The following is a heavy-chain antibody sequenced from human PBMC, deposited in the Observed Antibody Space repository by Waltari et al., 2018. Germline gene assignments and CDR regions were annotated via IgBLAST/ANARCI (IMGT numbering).Heavy chain of an antibody. CDR1: GYTFTDYY. J-gene: IGHJ4*02. V-gene: IGHV7-4-1*02. D-gene: IGHD1-26*01. CDR2: INTNTGNP. CDR3: ARDEGRLVGATTGSFDY. Sequence: VQLVQSGAEVKKPGATVKISCKVSGYTFTDYYMHWVRQAPGQGLEWMGWINTNTGNPTYAQGFTGRFVFSLDTSVSTAYLQISSLKAEDTAVYYCARDEGRLVGATTGSFDYWGQGTLVTVSS.